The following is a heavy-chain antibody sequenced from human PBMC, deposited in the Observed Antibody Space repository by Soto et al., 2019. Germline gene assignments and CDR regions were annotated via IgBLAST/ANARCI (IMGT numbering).Heavy chain of an antibody. CDR3: ARGCGLGQQWPPGV. Sequence: SETLSLTCAVYGGSFSGYYWSWIRQPPGKGLEWIGEINHSGSTNYNPSLKSRVTISVDTSKNQFSLKLSSVTAADTAVYHCARGCGLGQQWPPGVGGKGT. V-gene: IGHV4-34*01. D-gene: IGHD6-19*01. J-gene: IGHJ6*03. CDR1: GGSFSGYY. CDR2: INHSGST.